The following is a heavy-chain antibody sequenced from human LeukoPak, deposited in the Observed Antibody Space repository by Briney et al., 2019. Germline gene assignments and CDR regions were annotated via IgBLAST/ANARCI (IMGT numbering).Heavy chain of an antibody. Sequence: GGSLRLSCAASGFTVSSNYMSWVRQAPGKGLEWVAVILYDASNKYYADSVKGRFTISRDNSKNTLYLQMNSLRAEDTAVYYCAKDYGIQLWSFDYWGQGTLVTVSS. CDR1: GFTVSSNY. D-gene: IGHD5-18*01. V-gene: IGHV3-30*18. J-gene: IGHJ4*02. CDR3: AKDYGIQLWSFDY. CDR2: ILYDASNK.